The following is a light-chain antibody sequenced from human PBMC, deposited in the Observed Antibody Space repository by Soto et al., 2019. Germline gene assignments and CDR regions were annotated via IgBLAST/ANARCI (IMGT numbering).Light chain of an antibody. CDR2: DAS. CDR3: QQCSKWPIYT. V-gene: IGKV3-11*01. Sequence: EIVLTQSPDTLSLSPGERATLSCRASQNVGTYLTWFQQKPGQAPRSLIYDASTRVSGVPARFSGSGSGTDFTLTISSLEPEDFAVYYCQQCSKWPIYTFGQGTKLEIK. J-gene: IGKJ2*01. CDR1: QNVGTY.